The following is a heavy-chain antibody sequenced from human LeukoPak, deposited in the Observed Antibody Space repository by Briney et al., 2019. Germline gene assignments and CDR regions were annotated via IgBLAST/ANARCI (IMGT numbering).Heavy chain of an antibody. CDR1: GGSMNNYY. D-gene: IGHD1-14*01. CDR2: IYSSGST. V-gene: IGHV4-4*07. CDR3: ARRTDY. Sequence: SETLSLTCTVSGGSMNNYYWNWIRQPAGKGLEWIGHIYSSGSTNYNPSLKSRVTMSIDTSRNQFFLKLSSVTAADTAVYYCARRTDYWGQGTLVTVFS. J-gene: IGHJ4*02.